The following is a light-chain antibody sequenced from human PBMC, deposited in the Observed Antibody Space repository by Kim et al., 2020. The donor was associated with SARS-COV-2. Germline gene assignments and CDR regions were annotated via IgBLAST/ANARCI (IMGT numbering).Light chain of an antibody. CDR3: AAWDDSLSGRV. CDR2: SNN. Sequence: QRVTISCSGSRTSIGSNYVYWYQRLPGTAPKLLIYSNNERPSGVPDRFSGSKSGTSASLAISGLRSEDEGDYYCAAWDDSLSGRVFGGGTQLTVL. V-gene: IGLV1-47*02. CDR1: RTSIGSNY. J-gene: IGLJ2*01.